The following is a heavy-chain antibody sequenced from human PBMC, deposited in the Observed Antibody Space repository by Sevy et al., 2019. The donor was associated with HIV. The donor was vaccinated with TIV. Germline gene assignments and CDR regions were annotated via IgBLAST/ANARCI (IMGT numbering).Heavy chain of an antibody. J-gene: IGHJ4*02. CDR1: GGIFSNYA. V-gene: IGHV1-69*13. Sequence: ASVKVSCKASGGIFSNYAISWVRQAPGQGLEWMGGIIVMFGTANPVQKFQGRLTITADESTRTAYMELSSLRAEDTAVYYCARGGDCSGGSCYDYWGQGTLVTVSS. CDR2: IIVMFGTA. D-gene: IGHD2-15*01. CDR3: ARGGDCSGGSCYDY.